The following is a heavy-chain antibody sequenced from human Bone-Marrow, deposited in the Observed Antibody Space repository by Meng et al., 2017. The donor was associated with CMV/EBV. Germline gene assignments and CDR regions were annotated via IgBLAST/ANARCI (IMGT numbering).Heavy chain of an antibody. J-gene: IGHJ5*02. V-gene: IGHV4-4*07. CDR3: ARGRGRRVSWFDP. D-gene: IGHD4-11*01. Sequence: SETLSLTCTVSGGSLSSYYWGWIRQPAGKGLEWIGRIHTRGSTNYNPTLKSRVTMSVDTSKNQFSLKLSSVTAADTAVYCCARGRGRRVSWFDPWGQGTLVTVSS. CDR2: IHTRGST. CDR1: GGSLSSYY.